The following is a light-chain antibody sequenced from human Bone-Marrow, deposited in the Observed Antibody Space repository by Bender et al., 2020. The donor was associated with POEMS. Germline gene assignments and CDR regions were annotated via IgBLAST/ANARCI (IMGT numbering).Light chain of an antibody. V-gene: IGLV2-8*01. CDR1: SSDVGGYNY. CDR3: SSYAGSSTWV. Sequence: QSALTQPPSASGSPGQSVTISCTGTSSDVGGYNYVAWYQQHPGKAPKLMIYEVSKRPSGVPDRFSGSKSGNTASLTVSSLQADDEADYYCSSYAGSSTWVLGGGTKLTVL. CDR2: EVS. J-gene: IGLJ3*02.